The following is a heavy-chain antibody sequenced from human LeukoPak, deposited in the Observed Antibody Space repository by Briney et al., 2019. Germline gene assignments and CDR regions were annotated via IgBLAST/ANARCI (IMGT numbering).Heavy chain of an antibody. Sequence: SETLSLTCTVSGGSISSYYWSWLRQPAGKGLEWIGYIYYSGSTNYNPSLKSRVTISVDTSKNQFSLKLSSVTAADTAVYYCARGLGDYYYYYYMDVWGKGTTVTVSS. D-gene: IGHD4-11*01. J-gene: IGHJ6*03. CDR1: GGSISSYY. CDR3: ARGLGDYYYYYYMDV. CDR2: IYYSGST. V-gene: IGHV4-59*01.